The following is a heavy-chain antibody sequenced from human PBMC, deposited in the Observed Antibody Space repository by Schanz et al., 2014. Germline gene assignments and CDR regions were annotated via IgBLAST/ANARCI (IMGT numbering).Heavy chain of an antibody. CDR3: ARYNSGHSDY. D-gene: IGHD6-19*01. CDR1: GFIFSTFG. CDR2: IWYDGNKK. Sequence: QVYLVQSGGGVVQPGRSLRLSCAASGFIFSTFGMQWVRQAPGKGLEWVAVIWYDGNKKYYADSAKGRFTVSRDNSKNTVDLQMDSLRADDTAVYYCARYNSGHSDYWGQGTLVTVSS. V-gene: IGHV3-33*01. J-gene: IGHJ4*02.